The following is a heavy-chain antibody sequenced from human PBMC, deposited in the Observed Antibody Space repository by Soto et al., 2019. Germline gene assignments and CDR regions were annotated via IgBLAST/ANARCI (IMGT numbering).Heavy chain of an antibody. V-gene: IGHV3-30-3*01. D-gene: IGHD2-2*01. CDR1: GFTFSSYA. J-gene: IGHJ5*02. Sequence: QVQLVESGGGVVQPGRSLRLSCAASGFTFSSYAMHWVRQAPGKGLEWVAVISYDGSNKYYADSVKGRFTISRDNSKNTLYLQMNSLRAEDTAVYYCAVSGCISTSCYQNWFDPWGQGTLVTVSS. CDR2: ISYDGSNK. CDR3: AVSGCISTSCYQNWFDP.